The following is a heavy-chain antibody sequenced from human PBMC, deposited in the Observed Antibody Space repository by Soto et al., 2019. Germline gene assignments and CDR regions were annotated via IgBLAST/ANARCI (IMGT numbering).Heavy chain of an antibody. CDR2: ISSSSSTI. CDR3: ARDSPYSSSWYDLNWFDP. Sequence: EVQLVESGGGLVQPGGSLRLSCAASGFTFSSYSMNWVRQAPGKGLEWVSYISSSSSTIYYADSVKGRFTLSRDNAKNSLYLQMNSLRDEDTAVYYCARDSPYSSSWYDLNWFDPWGQGTLVTVSS. D-gene: IGHD6-13*01. V-gene: IGHV3-48*02. J-gene: IGHJ5*02. CDR1: GFTFSSYS.